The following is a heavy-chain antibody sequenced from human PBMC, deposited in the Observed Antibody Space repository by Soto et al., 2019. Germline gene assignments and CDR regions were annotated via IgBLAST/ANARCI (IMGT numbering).Heavy chain of an antibody. CDR3: ARKEGIFYGMDV. D-gene: IGHD2-15*01. Sequence: GGSLRLSCAASGFTFSSYAMHWVRQAPGKGLEWVAVISYDGSNKYYADSVKGRFTISRDNSKNTLYLQMNSLRAEDTAVYYCARKEGIFYGMDVRGKGTSVTVSS. J-gene: IGHJ6*04. V-gene: IGHV3-30-3*01. CDR2: ISYDGSNK. CDR1: GFTFSSYA.